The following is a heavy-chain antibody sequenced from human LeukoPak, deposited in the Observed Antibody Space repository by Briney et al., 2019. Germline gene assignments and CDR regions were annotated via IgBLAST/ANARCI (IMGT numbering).Heavy chain of an antibody. CDR1: GYTFTSYG. D-gene: IGHD3-16*02. CDR3: ARNRGGGVIADFDY. Sequence: ASVKVSCKASGYTFTSYGISWVRQAPGQGLEWMGWISAYNGNTNYAQKLQGRVTMTTDTSTSTAYTELRSLRSDDTAVYYCARNRGGGVIADFDYWGQGTLVTVSS. CDR2: ISAYNGNT. V-gene: IGHV1-18*01. J-gene: IGHJ4*02.